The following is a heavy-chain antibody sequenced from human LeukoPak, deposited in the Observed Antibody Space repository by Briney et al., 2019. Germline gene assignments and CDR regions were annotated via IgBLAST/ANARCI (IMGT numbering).Heavy chain of an antibody. CDR1: GLTFSGYS. Sequence: PGGSLRLSCAASGLTFSGYSMNWVRQAPGKGLEWVSSISSRSNYIYYVDSVKGRFTISRDNAKNSLYLQMNSLRAEDTGVYYCARDGYYTSGRNPYFDYWGQGTLVTVSS. V-gene: IGHV3-21*01. J-gene: IGHJ4*02. CDR2: ISSRSNYI. CDR3: ARDGYYTSGRNPYFDY. D-gene: IGHD3-10*01.